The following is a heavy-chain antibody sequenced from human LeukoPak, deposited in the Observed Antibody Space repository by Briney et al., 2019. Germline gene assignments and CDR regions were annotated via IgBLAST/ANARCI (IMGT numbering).Heavy chain of an antibody. CDR3: ARIRFLEWPKNYYYMDV. Sequence: PSETLSLTCTVSSGSISSNSYYWGWIRQPPGKGLEWIGSIFYSGSTYYNPSLKSRVTISVDTSKSQFSLKLSSVTAADTAVYYCARIRFLEWPKNYYYMDVWGKGTTVTVSS. V-gene: IGHV4-39*01. J-gene: IGHJ6*03. CDR2: IFYSGST. CDR1: SGSISSNSYY. D-gene: IGHD3-3*01.